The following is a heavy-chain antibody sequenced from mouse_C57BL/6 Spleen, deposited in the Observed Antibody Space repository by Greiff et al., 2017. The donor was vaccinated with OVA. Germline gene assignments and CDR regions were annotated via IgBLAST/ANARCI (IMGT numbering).Heavy chain of an antibody. CDR2: INPNNGGT. CDR1: GYTFTDYN. CDR3: ARYDHAMDY. D-gene: IGHD2-12*01. V-gene: IGHV1-18*01. Sequence: VQLKESGPELVKPGASVKIPCKASGYTFTDYNMDWVKQSHGKSLEWIGDINPNNGGTIYNQKFKGKATLTVDKSSSTAYMELRSLTSEDTAVYYCARYDHAMDYWGQGTSVTVSS. J-gene: IGHJ4*01.